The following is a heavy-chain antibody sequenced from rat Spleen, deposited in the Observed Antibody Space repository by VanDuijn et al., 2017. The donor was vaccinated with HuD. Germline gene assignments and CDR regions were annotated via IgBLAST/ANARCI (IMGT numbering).Heavy chain of an antibody. CDR2: IWTGGST. Sequence: QVQLKESGPGLVQPSQTLSLTCTVSGFSLTSYTVSWVRQPPGKGLEWMGVIWTGGSTEYNSLLKSRLSITRDTSKSQVYLKMNSLQTGDTATYYCARHADIPTSYFDYWGQGVRVTVSS. V-gene: IGHV2-15*01. D-gene: IGHD2-1*01. CDR1: GFSLTSYT. CDR3: ARHADIPTSYFDY. J-gene: IGHJ2*01.